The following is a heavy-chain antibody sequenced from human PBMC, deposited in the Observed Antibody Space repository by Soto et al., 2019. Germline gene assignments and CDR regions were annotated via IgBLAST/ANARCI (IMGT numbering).Heavy chain of an antibody. D-gene: IGHD2-2*01. J-gene: IGHJ6*02. CDR2: IIPIFGTA. CDR3: ARDPGDLYCSSTSCYVGRDYYYYGMDV. CDR1: GGTFSSYA. V-gene: IGHV1-69*06. Sequence: SVKVSCKASGGTFSSYAISWVRQAPGQGLEWMGGIIPIFGTANYAQKFQGRVTITADKSTSTAYMELSSLRSEDTAVYYCARDPGDLYCSSTSCYVGRDYYYYGMDVWGQGTTVTVSS.